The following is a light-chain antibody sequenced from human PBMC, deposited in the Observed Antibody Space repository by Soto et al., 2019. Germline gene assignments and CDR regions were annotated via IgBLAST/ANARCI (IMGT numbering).Light chain of an antibody. V-gene: IGLV2-14*01. J-gene: IGLJ1*01. CDR1: SSDVGGYNY. Sequence: QSALTQPASVSGSPGQSITISCTGTSSDVGGYNYVSWYQQHPGKAPKFMIYDVSNRPSGVSIRFSGAKSGNTASRTSSGRPAEDEADYPCSSYTIINTRKIVFGPGITVTVL. CDR2: DVS. CDR3: SSYTIINTRKIV.